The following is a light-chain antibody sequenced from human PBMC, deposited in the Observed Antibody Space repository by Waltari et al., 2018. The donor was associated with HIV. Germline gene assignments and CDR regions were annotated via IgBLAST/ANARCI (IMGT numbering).Light chain of an antibody. CDR2: DTS. V-gene: IGLV7-46*01. CDR3: LLSYAGARPVV. Sequence: QAVLSQKPSLPVPPGGTVPLTCAPRTGAAPHGTHPSWFQPQSGQAPRTLIYDTSNTHSWTPARFSGSLLGGKAALTLSGAQPEDEADYFCLLSYAGARPVVFGGGTKLTVL. J-gene: IGLJ2*01. CDR1: TGAAPHGTH.